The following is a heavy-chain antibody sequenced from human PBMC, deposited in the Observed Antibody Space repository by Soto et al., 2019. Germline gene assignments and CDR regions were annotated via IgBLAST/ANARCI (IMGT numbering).Heavy chain of an antibody. CDR1: GLTFNRYW. CDR2: INTDGSNT. J-gene: IGHJ6*02. V-gene: IGHV3-74*01. Sequence: GGSLRLSCAASGLTFNRYWMHWVRHAPGKGLVWVSHINTDGSNTNYADSVKGRFTISRDNSKNTLYLQMNSLRAEDTAVYYCAKDGRGGSYYYYGMDVWGQGTTVTVSS. CDR3: AKDGRGGSYYYYGMDV.